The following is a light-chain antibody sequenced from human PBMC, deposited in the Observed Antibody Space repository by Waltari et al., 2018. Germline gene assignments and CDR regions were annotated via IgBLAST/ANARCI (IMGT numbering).Light chain of an antibody. CDR1: SSNIGSNY. Sequence: QSVLTQPPSGSGTPGQRVTISCSGSSSNIGSNYVYWYQQLPGTAPRLLIYRNNQLPSGVPDRFACSKAGTSASLAIIGLRSDDEADYYCAAWDDTLSGVVFGGGTKLTVL. CDR3: AAWDDTLSGVV. J-gene: IGLJ2*01. CDR2: RNN. V-gene: IGLV1-47*01.